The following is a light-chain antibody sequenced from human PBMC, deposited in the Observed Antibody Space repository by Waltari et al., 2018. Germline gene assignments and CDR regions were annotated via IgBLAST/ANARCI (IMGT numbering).Light chain of an antibody. CDR1: QSVLYSSNNKNY. V-gene: IGKV4-1*01. J-gene: IGKJ1*01. CDR2: GAA. CDR3: QQYYSSLSWT. Sequence: DIVMTQSPDSLAVSLGERATINCKSSQSVLYSSNNKNYLAWYQHKPAQPPKLLIYGAATRESGVPDRFSGSGSGTDFTLTISSLQAEDVAVYYCQQYYSSLSWTFGQGTKVEIK.